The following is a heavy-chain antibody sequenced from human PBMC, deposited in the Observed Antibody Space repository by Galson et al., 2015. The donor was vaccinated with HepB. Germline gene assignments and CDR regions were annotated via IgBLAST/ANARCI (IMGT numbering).Heavy chain of an antibody. V-gene: IGHV3-21*01. J-gene: IGHJ4*02. CDR1: GFTFSSYS. CDR3: ARDDRWELPTAPDY. CDR2: ISSSSSYI. D-gene: IGHD1-26*01. Sequence: SLRLSCAASGFTFSSYSMNWVRQAPGKGPEWVSSISSSSSYIYYADSVKGRFTISRDNAKNSLYLQMNSLRAEDTAVYYCARDDRWELPTAPDYWGQGTLVTVSS.